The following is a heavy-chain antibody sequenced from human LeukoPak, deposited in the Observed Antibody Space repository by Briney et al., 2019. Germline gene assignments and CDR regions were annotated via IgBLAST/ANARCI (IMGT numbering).Heavy chain of an antibody. CDR3: AKGGYSSSWYGVSGY. CDR2: ISYDGSNK. Sequence: AGSLRLSCAASGFTFSSYGMHWVRQAPGKGLEWVAVISYDGSNKYYADSVKGRFTISRDNSKNTLYLQMNSLRAEDTAVYYCAKGGYSSSWYGVSGYWGQGTLVTVSS. J-gene: IGHJ4*02. D-gene: IGHD6-13*01. CDR1: GFTFSSYG. V-gene: IGHV3-30*18.